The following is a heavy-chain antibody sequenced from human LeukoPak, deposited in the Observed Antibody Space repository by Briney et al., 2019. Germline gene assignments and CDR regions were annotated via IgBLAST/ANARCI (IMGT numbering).Heavy chain of an antibody. D-gene: IGHD2-21*02. CDR3: ARDIVVVTSWYFDY. Sequence: GGSLRLSCAASGFTFSSYAMSWVRQAPGKGLEWVSAISGSGGSTYYADSVKGRFTISRDNSKNTPYLQMNSLRAEDTAVYYCARDIVVVTSWYFDYWGQGTLVTVSS. CDR1: GFTFSSYA. CDR2: ISGSGGST. J-gene: IGHJ4*02. V-gene: IGHV3-23*01.